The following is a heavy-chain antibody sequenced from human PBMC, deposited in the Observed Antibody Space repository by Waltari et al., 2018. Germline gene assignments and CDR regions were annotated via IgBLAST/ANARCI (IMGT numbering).Heavy chain of an antibody. CDR1: GFTFSSYC. CDR2: IWYDGSNK. CDR3: AKATSDY. Sequence: QVQLVESGGGVVQPGRSLRLSCAASGFTFSSYCMHWVRQAPGKGLEWVAVIWYDGSNKYYADSVKGRFTISRDNSKNTLYLQMNSLRAEDTAMYYCAKATSDYWGQGTLVTVSS. J-gene: IGHJ4*02. V-gene: IGHV3-30*18.